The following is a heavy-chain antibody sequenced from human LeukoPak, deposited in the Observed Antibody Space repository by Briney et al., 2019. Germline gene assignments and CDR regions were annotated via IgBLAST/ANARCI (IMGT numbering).Heavy chain of an antibody. CDR2: IYTSGST. V-gene: IGHV4-61*02. D-gene: IGHD4-11*01. CDR3: ARMTSGYYFDY. Sequence: SETLSLTCTVSGGSISSGSYYWSWIRQPAGKGLEWIRRIYTSGSTNYNPSLKSRVTISVDTSKNQFSLKLSSVTAADTAVYYCARMTSGYYFDYWGQGTLVTVSS. J-gene: IGHJ4*02. CDR1: GGSISSGSYY.